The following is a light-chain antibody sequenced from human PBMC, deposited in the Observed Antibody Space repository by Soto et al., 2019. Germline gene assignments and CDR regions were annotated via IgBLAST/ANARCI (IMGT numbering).Light chain of an antibody. Sequence: EIVMTQSPATLSVSPGERATLSCRASQSISSNLAWYQQKPGQAPRLLIYGASTRATGIPATFSGTGSGTEFTLTLSSLQSEDLSVYYCQQYNTWPFTFGPGTKVDIK. CDR2: GAS. CDR3: QQYNTWPFT. J-gene: IGKJ3*01. V-gene: IGKV3-15*01. CDR1: QSISSN.